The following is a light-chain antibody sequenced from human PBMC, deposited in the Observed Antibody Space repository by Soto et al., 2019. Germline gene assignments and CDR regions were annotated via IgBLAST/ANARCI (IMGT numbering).Light chain of an antibody. CDR3: QQYNNWPLT. V-gene: IGKV3-15*01. Sequence: EIVVTQSPATLSVSPGERVTLSCRASQSVSSSLAWYQQRPGQAPRLLIYDTSTRAPGIAARFSGSGSGTEFTLTISSLQSEDVAVYYCQQYNNWPLTFGQGTKVDIK. CDR1: QSVSSS. CDR2: DTS. J-gene: IGKJ1*01.